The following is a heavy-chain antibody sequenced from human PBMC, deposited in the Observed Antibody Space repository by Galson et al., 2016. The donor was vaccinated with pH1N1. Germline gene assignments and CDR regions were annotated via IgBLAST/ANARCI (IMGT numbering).Heavy chain of an antibody. CDR2: IKSTTDGGTI. D-gene: IGHD6-6*01. CDR3: TTDSTPHSDSSSYFDY. V-gene: IGHV3-15*01. J-gene: IGHJ4*02. Sequence: SFSNTWMNWVRQASGKGLEWVGRIKSTTDGGTIDYAAPVKGRFTISRDDSKNALYLQMNSLKTEDTAVYYCTTDSTPHSDSSSYFDYWGQGTLVTVSS. CDR1: SFSNTW.